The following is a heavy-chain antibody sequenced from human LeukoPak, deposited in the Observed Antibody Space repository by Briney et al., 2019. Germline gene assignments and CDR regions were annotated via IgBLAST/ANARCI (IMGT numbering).Heavy chain of an antibody. V-gene: IGHV1-2*02. D-gene: IGHD3-22*01. Sequence: ASVKVSCKASGYTFTGYYMHWVRQAPGQGLEWMGWINPNSGGTNYAQKLQGRVTMTTDTSTSTAYMELRSLRSDDTAVYYCAREYYYDSSGYPTPLFDYWGQGTLVTVSS. J-gene: IGHJ4*02. CDR3: AREYYYDSSGYPTPLFDY. CDR2: INPNSGGT. CDR1: GYTFTGYY.